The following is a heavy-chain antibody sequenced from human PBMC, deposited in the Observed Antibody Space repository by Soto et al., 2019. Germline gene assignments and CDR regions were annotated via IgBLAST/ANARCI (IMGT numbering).Heavy chain of an antibody. V-gene: IGHV3-73*01. CDR2: IRSKSNSYAT. D-gene: IGHD4-17*01. Sequence: EVPLVESGGGLVQPGGSLKLSCAVSGFTFSGSAMHWVRQASGKGLEWVGRIRSKSNSYATAYAASVKGRFTISRDDSTNTAYLQMNSLKTEDTAVYYCTRGYGDYVRDYWGQGTLVTVSS. CDR3: TRGYGDYVRDY. CDR1: GFTFSGSA. J-gene: IGHJ4*02.